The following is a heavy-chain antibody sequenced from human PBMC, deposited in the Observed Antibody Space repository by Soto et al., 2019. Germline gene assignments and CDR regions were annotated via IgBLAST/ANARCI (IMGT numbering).Heavy chain of an antibody. CDR1: GFPVSVND. D-gene: IGHD3-10*01. CDR2: VVTGGSA. CDR3: AKEQFYGSASANYIYQYYYGTDV. V-gene: IGHV3-53*02. Sequence: VQLLETVGGLIQPGGSLSLSCAASGFPVSVNDMRWLRQAPGKGLQWVYDVVTGGSAYYADSAKARSTIYRDNSKNRLDLKLNRLRCGDTAVYTCAKEQFYGSASANYIYQYYYGTDVWGHRTTVVVSS. J-gene: IGHJ6*02.